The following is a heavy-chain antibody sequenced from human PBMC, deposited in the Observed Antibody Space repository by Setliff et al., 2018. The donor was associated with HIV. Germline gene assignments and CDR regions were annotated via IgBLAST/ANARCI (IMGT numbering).Heavy chain of an antibody. V-gene: IGHV4-39*07. J-gene: IGHJ4*02. D-gene: IGHD6-6*01. CDR3: ARSGSSSPYYFDY. Sequence: SETLSLTCTVSGGSISSSSYYWGWIRQPPGKGLEWIGSIYYSGRTYYNPSLKSRITISVDTSKNQFSLRLSPVTAADTAVYYCARSGSSSPYYFDYWGQGTLVTVSS. CDR1: GGSISSSSYY. CDR2: IYYSGRT.